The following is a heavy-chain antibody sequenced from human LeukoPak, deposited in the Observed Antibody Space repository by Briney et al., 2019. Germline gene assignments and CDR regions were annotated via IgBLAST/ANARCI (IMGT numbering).Heavy chain of an antibody. J-gene: IGHJ4*02. D-gene: IGHD3-3*01. Sequence: SETLSLTRTVSGGSISSSSYYWGWIRQPPGKGLEWIGSMYYSGSTYYNPSLKSRVTISVDTSNNQFSLKLSSVSAADTAVYYCARLSYYVFWGGYYMGFDYWGQGTLVTVSS. CDR2: MYYSGST. CDR1: GGSISSSSYY. CDR3: ARLSYYVFWGGYYMGFDY. V-gene: IGHV4-39*01.